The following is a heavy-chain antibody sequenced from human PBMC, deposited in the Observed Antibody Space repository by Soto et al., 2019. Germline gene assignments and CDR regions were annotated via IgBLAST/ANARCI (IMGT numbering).Heavy chain of an antibody. CDR2: IYYSGST. V-gene: IGHV4-30-4*01. Sequence: QVQLQESGPGLVKPSQTLSLTCTVSGGSITSGDHYWSWIRQPPGEGLEWIGYIYYSGSTNYNPSLKSRVAMSVDMSKNQFSLKLSSVTAADTAVYYCARVHYGDSALYFFDYWGQGTLVTVSS. CDR1: GGSITSGDHY. D-gene: IGHD4-17*01. J-gene: IGHJ4*02. CDR3: ARVHYGDSALYFFDY.